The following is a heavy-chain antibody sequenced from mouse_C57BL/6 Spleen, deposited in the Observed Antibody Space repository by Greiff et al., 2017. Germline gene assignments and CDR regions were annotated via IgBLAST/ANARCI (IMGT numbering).Heavy chain of an antibody. Sequence: QVQLQQSGPGLVQPSQSLSITCTASGFSLTSYGVHWVRQSPGKGLEWLGVIWSGGSTDYNAAFISRLSISKDNSKSQVFFKMNSLQADDTAIYYCARNDYGSSYWYFDVWGTGTTVTVSS. D-gene: IGHD1-1*01. CDR2: IWSGGST. J-gene: IGHJ1*03. CDR1: GFSLTSYG. CDR3: ARNDYGSSYWYFDV. V-gene: IGHV2-2*01.